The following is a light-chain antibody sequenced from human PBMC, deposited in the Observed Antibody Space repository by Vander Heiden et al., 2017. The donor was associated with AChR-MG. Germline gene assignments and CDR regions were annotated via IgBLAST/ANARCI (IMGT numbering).Light chain of an antibody. CDR1: KLGDKY. CDR3: QAWDSSTVVV. CDR2: QDS. V-gene: IGLV3-1*01. J-gene: IGLJ2*01. Sequence: SYDLTQTPSVSVSPGQTASITCSGDKLGDKYVCWYQQKPGQSPVLVIYQDSKRPSGIPERFSGSNSGNTATLTISGTQAMDEADYYCQAWDSSTVVVFGGGTKLTVL.